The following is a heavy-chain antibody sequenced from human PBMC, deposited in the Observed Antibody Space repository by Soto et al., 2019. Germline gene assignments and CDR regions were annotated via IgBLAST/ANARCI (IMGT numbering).Heavy chain of an antibody. CDR3: TRHEYDKYHFDY. CDR1: GFTFRDHA. CDR2: ISKDGSRI. Sequence: GGSLRLSCATSGFTFRDHAMHWVRQAPGKGLEWVAVISKDGSRIHYVESVKGRFAISRDNSESTLFLQMNSLTVEDTALYYCTRHEYDKYHFDYWGQGTLVTVSS. V-gene: IGHV3-30*01. D-gene: IGHD3-16*01. J-gene: IGHJ4*02.